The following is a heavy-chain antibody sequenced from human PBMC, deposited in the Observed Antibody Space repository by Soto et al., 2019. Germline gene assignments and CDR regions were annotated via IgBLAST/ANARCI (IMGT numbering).Heavy chain of an antibody. Sequence: GEALKISCKGSGYSFTSYWINWVRQMPGKGLEWMGRIDPSDSYTNYSPSFQGHVTISVDKSISTAYLQWSSLKASDTAMYYCARPTTYSSSWYYSWGQGTMVNVSS. D-gene: IGHD6-13*01. CDR2: IDPSDSYT. J-gene: IGHJ3*01. CDR1: GYSFTSYW. V-gene: IGHV5-10-1*01. CDR3: ARPTTYSSSWYYS.